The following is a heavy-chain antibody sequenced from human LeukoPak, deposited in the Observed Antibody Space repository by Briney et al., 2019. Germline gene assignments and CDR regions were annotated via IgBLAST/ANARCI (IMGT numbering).Heavy chain of an antibody. V-gene: IGHV4-59*01. CDR3: AREPAAIPRAFDI. CDR1: GGSISSYY. Sequence: PSETLSLTCTVSGGSISSYYWSWIRQPPGKGLEWIGYIYYSGSTNYNPSLKSRVTISVDTSKNQFSLKLSSVTAADTAVYYCAREPAAIPRAFDIWGQGTMVTVPS. CDR2: IYYSGST. D-gene: IGHD2-2*02. J-gene: IGHJ3*02.